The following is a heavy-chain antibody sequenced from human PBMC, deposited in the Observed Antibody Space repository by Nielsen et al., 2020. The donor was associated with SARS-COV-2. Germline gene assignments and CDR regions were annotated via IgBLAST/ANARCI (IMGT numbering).Heavy chain of an antibody. Sequence: GESLKISCAASGFSLRKYPMSWVRQAPGKGLVWVSAQSADGGTTWYADSVKGRFAISRDNSNNTLYLQMNNLRAEDTAAYYCAKAARTTVLTSDFWGQGILVTVSS. CDR1: GFSLRKYP. J-gene: IGHJ4*02. CDR2: QSADGGTT. CDR3: AKAARTTVLTSDF. D-gene: IGHD4-17*01. V-gene: IGHV3-23*01.